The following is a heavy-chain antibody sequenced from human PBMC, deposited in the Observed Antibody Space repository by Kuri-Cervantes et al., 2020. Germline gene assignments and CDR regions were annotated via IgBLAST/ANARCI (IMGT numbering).Heavy chain of an antibody. Sequence: ASVKVSCKASGYTFTSCDINWVRQATGQGLEWMGWMNPNSGNTGYAQKFQGRVTMTRNTSISTAYMELSSLRSEDTAVYYCASPVAALAYYGMDVWGQGTTVTVSS. CDR1: GYTFTSCD. CDR2: MNPNSGNT. D-gene: IGHD6-13*01. V-gene: IGHV1-8*01. J-gene: IGHJ6*02. CDR3: ASPVAALAYYGMDV.